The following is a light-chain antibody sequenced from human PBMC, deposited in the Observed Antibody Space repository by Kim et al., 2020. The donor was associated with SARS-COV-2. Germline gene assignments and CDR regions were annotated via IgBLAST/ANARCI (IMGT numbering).Light chain of an antibody. CDR2: RNN. V-gene: IGLV1-47*01. CDR1: SSTIGSNY. Sequence: GQRVTISSSGGSSTIGSNYVYAYQRLPGTAPKLLLYRNNQRPSGVPDRFSGSTSGTSASLAISGLRSEDEADYYCAAWDDSLSGWVFGGGTQLTVL. CDR3: AAWDDSLSGWV. J-gene: IGLJ3*02.